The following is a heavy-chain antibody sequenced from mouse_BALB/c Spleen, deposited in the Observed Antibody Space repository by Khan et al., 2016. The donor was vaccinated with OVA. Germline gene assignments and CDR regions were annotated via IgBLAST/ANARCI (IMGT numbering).Heavy chain of an antibody. CDR2: IWAGGST. CDR1: GFSLTNYG. D-gene: IGHD2-10*01. CDR3: VRETAYYGNYEAMDD. V-gene: IGHV2-9*02. J-gene: IGHJ4*01. Sequence: VELKESGPGLVAPSQSLSITCTVSGFSLTNYGVHWVRQPPGKGLEWLGIIWAGGSTNYNSALMSRVSIRNDTAKSQDSLNMNSLQTDDTAIYYCVRETAYYGNYEAMDDWGPGPSATVSS.